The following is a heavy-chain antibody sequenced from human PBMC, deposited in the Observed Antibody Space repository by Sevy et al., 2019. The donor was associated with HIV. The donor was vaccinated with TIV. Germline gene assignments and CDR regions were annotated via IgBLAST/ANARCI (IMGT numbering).Heavy chain of an antibody. D-gene: IGHD6-13*01. J-gene: IGHJ4*02. CDR2: ISWSSGSI. Sequence: GGSLRLSCAASGFTFDDYAMHWVRQAPGKGLEWVSGISWSSGSIGYADSVKGRFTISRDNAKNSLYLQMNSLRAEDTALYYCAKDIKFSAAAALVDYWGQGTLVTVSS. CDR1: GFTFDDYA. V-gene: IGHV3-9*01. CDR3: AKDIKFSAAAALVDY.